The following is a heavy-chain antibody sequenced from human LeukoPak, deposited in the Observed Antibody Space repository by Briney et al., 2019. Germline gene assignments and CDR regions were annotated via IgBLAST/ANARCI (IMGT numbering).Heavy chain of an antibody. V-gene: IGHV4-59*01. Sequence: KPSETLSLTCTVPGGSISSYYWSWIRQPPGKGLEWIGYIYYSGSTNYNPSLKSRVTISVDTSKNQFSLKLSSVTAADTAVYYCARDPYGSGTHFDYWGQGALVTVSS. J-gene: IGHJ4*02. CDR1: GGSISSYY. D-gene: IGHD3-10*01. CDR3: ARDPYGSGTHFDY. CDR2: IYYSGST.